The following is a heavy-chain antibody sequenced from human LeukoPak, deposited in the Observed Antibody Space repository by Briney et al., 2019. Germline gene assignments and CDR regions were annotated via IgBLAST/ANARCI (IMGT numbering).Heavy chain of an antibody. CDR1: GFTFDNYA. V-gene: IGHV3-23*01. CDR3: AKSLRNYVY. J-gene: IGHJ4*02. D-gene: IGHD1-7*01. Sequence: GGSLRLSCAASGFTFDNYAMSWVRQAPGKGLEWVSVSSGRGEYTNHADSVKGRFTVSRDNSKNTLYLQMNSLRAEDTAVYYCAKSLRNYVYWGQGTLVTVSS. CDR2: SSGRGEYT.